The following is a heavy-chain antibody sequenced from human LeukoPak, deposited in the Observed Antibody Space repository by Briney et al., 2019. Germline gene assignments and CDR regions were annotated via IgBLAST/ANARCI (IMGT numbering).Heavy chain of an antibody. J-gene: IGHJ3*02. CDR3: ARRGATRVAFDI. Sequence: SCKASGYTFTGYYMHWVRQAPGKGLEWVAFIRYDGSNKYYADSVKGRFTISRDNSKNTLYLQMNSLRAEDTAVYYCARRGATRVAFDIWGQGTMVTVSS. D-gene: IGHD1-26*01. CDR2: IRYDGSNK. V-gene: IGHV3-30*02. CDR1: GYTFTGYY.